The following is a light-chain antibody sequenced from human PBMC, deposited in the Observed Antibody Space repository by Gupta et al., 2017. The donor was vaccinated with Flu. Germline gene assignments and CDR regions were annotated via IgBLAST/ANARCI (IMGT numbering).Light chain of an antibody. CDR2: END. CDR1: GGSIASNY. V-gene: IGLV6-57*01. CDR3: QSYDNTNWI. J-gene: IGLJ2*01. Sequence: GGSIASNYVQWYQQRPGSSPTTLIHENDQRLSGVPERFSGSIDSSSNSASLTIYGLKTEDEADYYCQSYDNTNWIFGGGTRLTVL.